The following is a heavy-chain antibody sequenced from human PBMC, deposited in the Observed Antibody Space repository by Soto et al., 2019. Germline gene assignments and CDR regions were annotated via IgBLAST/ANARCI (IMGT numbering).Heavy chain of an antibody. J-gene: IGHJ5*01. Sequence: SETLSLTCAVYGGSFSGHSWTWIRQSPGKGLEWIGDINHSGRVNYSPSLKSRVTISLDTSKNQFSLTLSAVTAADTAMYYCSTRSYDTNAYYPFDSRGPGLLLTVSS. D-gene: IGHD3-22*01. CDR1: GGSFSGHS. CDR2: INHSGRV. V-gene: IGHV4-34*01. CDR3: STRSYDTNAYYPFDS.